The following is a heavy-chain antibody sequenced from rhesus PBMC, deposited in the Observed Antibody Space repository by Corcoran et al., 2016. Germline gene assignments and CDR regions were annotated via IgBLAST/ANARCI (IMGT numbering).Heavy chain of an antibody. D-gene: IGHD5-42*01. V-gene: IGHV4-160*01. CDR2: VRSGGST. Sequence: QVQLQQWGEGLVKPSETLSLTCAVYGGSVSGYWWGWIRQHPGKGLEWIGRVRSGGSTNYNPSLKSRVTISIDTSKNQFSLKLTSVTAADTAVFYCARQRGYSGYSYNYWGQGVLVTVSS. J-gene: IGHJ4*01. CDR3: ARQRGYSGYSYNY. CDR1: GGSVSGYW.